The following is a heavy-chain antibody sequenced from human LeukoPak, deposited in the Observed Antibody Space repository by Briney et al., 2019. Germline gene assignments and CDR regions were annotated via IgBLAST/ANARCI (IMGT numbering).Heavy chain of an antibody. J-gene: IGHJ6*02. D-gene: IGHD3-22*01. V-gene: IGHV3-48*04. CDR1: GFTFSSYS. CDR2: ISSSSSTI. CDR3: ARDSSGRAYGMDV. Sequence: PGGSLRLSCAASGFTFSSYSMNWVRQAPGKGLEWVSYISSSSSTIYYADSVKGRFSISRDNAKNSLYLQMNSLRAEDTAVYYCARDSSGRAYGMDVWGQGTTVTVSS.